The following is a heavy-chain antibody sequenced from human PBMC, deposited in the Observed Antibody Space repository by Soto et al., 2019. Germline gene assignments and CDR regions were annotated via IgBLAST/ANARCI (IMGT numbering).Heavy chain of an antibody. Sequence: VQLVESGGGLVQPGKSLRLSCAASGFTFDDYAMHWVRQVPGKVLEWVSGLSWNSGTIDYADSVKGRFTISRDNAKNSLHLQMNSLKPEDTAFYYCAKAESSGWYYSLDYWGQGTLVTVSS. CDR2: LSWNSGTI. V-gene: IGHV3-9*01. J-gene: IGHJ4*02. CDR3: AKAESSGWYYSLDY. CDR1: GFTFDDYA. D-gene: IGHD6-19*01.